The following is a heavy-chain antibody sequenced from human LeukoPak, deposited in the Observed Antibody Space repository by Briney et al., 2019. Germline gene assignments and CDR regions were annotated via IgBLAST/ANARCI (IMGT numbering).Heavy chain of an antibody. D-gene: IGHD3-10*01. V-gene: IGHV3-11*04. CDR2: ISSSGSTI. J-gene: IGHJ4*02. CDR1: GFTFSDYY. Sequence: GGSLRLSCAASGFTFSDYYMSWIRQAPGKGLEWVSYISSSGSTIYYADSVKGRFTISRDNAKNSLYLQMTSLRAEDTAVYYCARQYYYGSGTDDYWGQGTLVTVSS. CDR3: ARQYYYGSGTDDY.